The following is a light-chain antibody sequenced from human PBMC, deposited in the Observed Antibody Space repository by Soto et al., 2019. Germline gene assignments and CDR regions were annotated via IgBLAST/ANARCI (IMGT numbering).Light chain of an antibody. Sequence: QSALTQPPSASGSPGQSVTISCTGTSSDVGGSNYVSWYQQHPGKAPKLMIYEGTKRPSGVPDRFSGSKSGNTASLTVSGLQAEDEADYYCSSYAGSNNYVFGSGTKVTVL. CDR1: SSDVGGSNY. CDR3: SSYAGSNNYV. J-gene: IGLJ1*01. V-gene: IGLV2-8*01. CDR2: EGT.